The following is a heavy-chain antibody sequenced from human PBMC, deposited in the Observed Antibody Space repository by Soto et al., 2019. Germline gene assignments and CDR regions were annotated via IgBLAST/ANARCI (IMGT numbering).Heavy chain of an antibody. Sequence: QVQLVQSGAEVKKPGSSVKVSCTASGGPFSSYAINWVRQAPGQGLEWMGVITPMFGAPHYAQNFKGRITITADQPTNPADVELSSMTTGDKAVYLCARVFTGRRFDPWGEATLVNVSS. V-gene: IGHV1-69*01. CDR3: ARVFTGRRFDP. CDR1: GGPFSSYA. D-gene: IGHD3-10*02. CDR2: ITPMFGAP. J-gene: IGHJ5*02.